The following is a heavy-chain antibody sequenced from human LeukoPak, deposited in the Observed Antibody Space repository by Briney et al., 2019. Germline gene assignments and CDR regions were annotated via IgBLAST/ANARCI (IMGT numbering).Heavy chain of an antibody. CDR1: GFTFSDYY. CDR3: ARALRKPGSYYMYSYYYYMDV. Sequence: GGSLRLSCAASGFTFSDYYMSWIRQAPGKGLEWVSYISSSGSTIYYADSVKGRFTISRDNAKNSLYLQMNSLRAEDTAVYYCARALRKPGSYYMYSYYYYMDVWGKGPTVTISS. J-gene: IGHJ6*03. D-gene: IGHD3-10*01. CDR2: ISSSGSTI. V-gene: IGHV3-11*01.